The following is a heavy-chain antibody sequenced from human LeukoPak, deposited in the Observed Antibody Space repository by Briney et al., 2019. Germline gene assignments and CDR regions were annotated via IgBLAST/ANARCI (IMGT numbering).Heavy chain of an antibody. Sequence: GGSLRLSCAASGFTFSSYAMSWVRQAPGKGLEWVSAISGSGGSTYYADSVKGRFTISRDNSKNTLYLQMNTLRAEDTAIYYCAKDRGGYCSGDRCYYYYYYMDVWGKGTTVTVSS. D-gene: IGHD2-15*01. CDR3: AKDRGGYCSGDRCYYYYYYMDV. CDR2: ISGSGGST. J-gene: IGHJ6*03. CDR1: GFTFSSYA. V-gene: IGHV3-23*01.